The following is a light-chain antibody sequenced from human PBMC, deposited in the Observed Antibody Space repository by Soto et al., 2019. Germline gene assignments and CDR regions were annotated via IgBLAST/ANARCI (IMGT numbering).Light chain of an antibody. Sequence: EIVLTQSPGTLSLSPGERATLSCRASQSVSSSYLAWYQQKPGQAPRLLIYGASSRATGIPDRFSGSGYGTDFTLTITRLEPEDFAVYYCQHYRTSFGGGTKVEIK. V-gene: IGKV3-20*01. CDR3: QHYRTS. J-gene: IGKJ4*01. CDR1: QSVSSSY. CDR2: GAS.